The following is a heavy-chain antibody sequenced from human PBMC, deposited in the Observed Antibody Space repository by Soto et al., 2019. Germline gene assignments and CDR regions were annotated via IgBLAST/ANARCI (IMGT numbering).Heavy chain of an antibody. CDR2: IFHSGST. CDR1: RGSVSGRAYY. CDR3: AREFNYDYWIGYSSQGYFDN. J-gene: IGHJ4*02. D-gene: IGHD3-3*01. V-gene: IGHV4-61*08. Sequence: SETLSLTCTVSRGSVSGRAYYWSWIRQSPGKGLEWIGYIFHSGSTKYNPSLKSRATISVDTSTNQFSLKLTSVTAADTAVYYCAREFNYDYWIGYSSQGYFDNWGQGTQVTVSS.